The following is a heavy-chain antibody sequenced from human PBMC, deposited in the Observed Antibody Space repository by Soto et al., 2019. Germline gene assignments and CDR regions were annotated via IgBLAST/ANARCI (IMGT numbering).Heavy chain of an antibody. Sequence: SETLSLTCAVSGGSVSSSNWWSWVRQPPGKGLEWIGEIYRSGSTNYNPSLKSRVTISVDKSKNQFSLKLSSVTAADTAVYYWARGGTGIAVAGDFDYWGQGTLVTVSS. CDR3: ARGGTGIAVAGDFDY. D-gene: IGHD6-19*01. CDR2: IYRSGST. CDR1: GGSVSSSNW. J-gene: IGHJ4*02. V-gene: IGHV4-4*02.